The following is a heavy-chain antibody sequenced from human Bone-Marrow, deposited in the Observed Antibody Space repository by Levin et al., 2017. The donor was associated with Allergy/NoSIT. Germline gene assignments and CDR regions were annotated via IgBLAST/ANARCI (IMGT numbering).Heavy chain of an antibody. Sequence: PSETLSLTCAVSGGSISSSNWWSWVRQPPGKGLEWIGEIYHSGSTNYNPSLKSRVTISVDKSKNQFSLNLSSVTAADTAVYYCARDMTISAAGSFDYWGQGTLVTVSS. CDR3: ARDMTISAAGSFDY. J-gene: IGHJ4*02. CDR2: IYHSGST. V-gene: IGHV4-4*02. CDR1: GGSISSSNW. D-gene: IGHD6-13*01.